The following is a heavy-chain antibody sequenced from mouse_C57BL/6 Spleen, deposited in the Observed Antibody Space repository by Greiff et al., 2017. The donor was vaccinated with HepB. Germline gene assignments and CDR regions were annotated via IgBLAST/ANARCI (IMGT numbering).Heavy chain of an antibody. V-gene: IGHV1-82*01. CDR3: ATELGRGGFAY. CDR1: GYAFSSSW. Sequence: VQLQQSGPELVKPGASVKISCKASGYAFSSSWMNWVKQRPGKGLEWIGRIYPGDGDTNYNGKFKGKATLTADKSSSTAYMQRSSLTSEDSAVYFCATELGRGGFAYWGQGTLVTVSA. D-gene: IGHD4-1*01. J-gene: IGHJ3*01. CDR2: IYPGDGDT.